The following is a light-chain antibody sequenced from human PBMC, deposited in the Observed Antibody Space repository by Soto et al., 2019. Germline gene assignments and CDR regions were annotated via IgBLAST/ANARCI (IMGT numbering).Light chain of an antibody. Sequence: DIVMTQSPLSLPVTPGEPASISCRSRQSLLHSNGYNSLDWYLQKPGQSPQLLIYLGSNRASGVPDRFSGSGSGTDFTFTINGLQPEDVATYSCQQYVSLPYTFGQGTKLEIK. CDR2: LGS. CDR3: QQYVSLPYT. CDR1: QSLLHSNGYNS. J-gene: IGKJ2*01. V-gene: IGKV2-28*01.